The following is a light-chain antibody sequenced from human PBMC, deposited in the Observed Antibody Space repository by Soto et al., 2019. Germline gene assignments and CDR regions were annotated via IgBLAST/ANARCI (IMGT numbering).Light chain of an antibody. Sequence: QPVLTQSPSASASLGASVKLTCTLSSGHSSYVIAWHQQQPEKGPRYLMKLNSDGSHSKGDGIPDRFSGSSSGAERYLTISSLQSEDEADYYCQTWGTGRGVFGGGTKVTVL. CDR1: SGHSSYV. J-gene: IGLJ2*01. V-gene: IGLV4-69*01. CDR3: QTWGTGRGV. CDR2: LNSDGSH.